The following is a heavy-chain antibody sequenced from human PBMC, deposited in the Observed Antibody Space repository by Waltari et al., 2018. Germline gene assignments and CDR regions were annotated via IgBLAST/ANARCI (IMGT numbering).Heavy chain of an antibody. CDR1: GFTFSSYA. V-gene: IGHV3-23*03. J-gene: IGHJ4*02. CDR3: AKVSGWFDY. CDR2: IYSGGST. Sequence: EVQLLESGGGLVQPGGSLRLSCAASGFTFSSYAMSWVRQAPGKGLEWVSVIYSGGSTYYADSVKGRFTISRDNSKNTLYLQMNSLRAEDTAVYYCAKVSGWFDYWGQGTLVTVSS. D-gene: IGHD6-19*01.